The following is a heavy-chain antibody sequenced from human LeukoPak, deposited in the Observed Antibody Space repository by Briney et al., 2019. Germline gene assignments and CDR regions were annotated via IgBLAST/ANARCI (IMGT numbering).Heavy chain of an antibody. D-gene: IGHD3-22*01. CDR3: AKVRTYSYDSDAFDI. CDR2: ISGSGGST. J-gene: IGHJ3*02. CDR1: GFTFSTYA. Sequence: GGPLRLSCAASGFTFSTYAMSWLRQAAGKGLEWVSAISGSGGSTYYADSVKGRLTISRDNYKNTLYLQMNRLRAEDTAVFYCAKVRTYSYDSDAFDIWGQGTMVTVSS. V-gene: IGHV3-23*01.